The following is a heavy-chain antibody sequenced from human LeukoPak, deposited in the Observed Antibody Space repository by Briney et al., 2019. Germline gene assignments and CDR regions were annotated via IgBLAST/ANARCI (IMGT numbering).Heavy chain of an antibody. CDR3: ARELDCSGGSCTIDY. CDR1: GGSISSSSYY. CDR2: IYYSGST. V-gene: IGHV4-39*01. J-gene: IGHJ4*02. D-gene: IGHD2-15*01. Sequence: PETLSLTCTVSGGSISSSSYYWGWIRQPPGKGLEWIGSIYYSGSTYYNPSLKSRVTISVDTSKNQFSLKLSSVTAADTAVYYCARELDCSGGSCTIDYWGQGTLVTVSS.